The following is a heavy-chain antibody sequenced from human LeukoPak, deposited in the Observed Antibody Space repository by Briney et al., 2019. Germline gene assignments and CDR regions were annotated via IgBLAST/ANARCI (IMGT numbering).Heavy chain of an antibody. Sequence: GGSLRLSCAASGFTVSSNYMSWVRQAPGEGLEWGSVIYSGGSTYYADSVEGRFTISRDNSKNTVYLQMNSLRAEDTAVYYCAREGLTMVRGADVWGKGTTVTVSS. D-gene: IGHD3-10*01. CDR1: GFTVSSNY. J-gene: IGHJ6*04. V-gene: IGHV3-53*01. CDR3: AREGLTMVRGADV. CDR2: IYSGGST.